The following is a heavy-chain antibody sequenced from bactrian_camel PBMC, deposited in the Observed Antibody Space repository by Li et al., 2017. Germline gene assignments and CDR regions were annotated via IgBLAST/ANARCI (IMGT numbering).Heavy chain of an antibody. CDR3: AGDLGWCGSAPLQRTFRN. CDR2: IAPSTGST. V-gene: IGHV3S1*01. CDR1: GYTYSNYC. D-gene: IGHD6*01. J-gene: IGHJ4*01. Sequence: HVQLVESGGGSVQAGGSLRLTCAASGYTYSNYCLGWFRQVPGKEREGVAAIAPSTGSTYHDDSVKGRFTVSHVNANNTLHLQMNSLKPEDTAVYYCAGDLGWCGSAPLQRTFRNWGQGTQVTVS.